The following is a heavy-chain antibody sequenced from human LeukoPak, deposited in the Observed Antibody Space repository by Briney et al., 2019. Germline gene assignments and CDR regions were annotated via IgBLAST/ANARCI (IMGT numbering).Heavy chain of an antibody. D-gene: IGHD2-15*01. V-gene: IGHV4-39*01. CDR1: GASISSSSYY. J-gene: IGHJ6*02. CDR2: IYYSGST. CDR3: ASPFLGYCSGGSCPKTYYYYGMDV. Sequence: PSETLSLTCIVSGASISSSSYYWGWIRQPPGKGLEWIGSIYYSGSTYYNPSLKSRVTISVDTSKNQFSLKLSSVTAADTAVYYCASPFLGYCSGGSCPKTYYYYGMDVWGQGTTVTVSS.